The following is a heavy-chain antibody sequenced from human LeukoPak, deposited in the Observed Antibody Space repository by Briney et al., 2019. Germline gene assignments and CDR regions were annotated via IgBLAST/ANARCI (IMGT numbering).Heavy chain of an antibody. CDR1: GGSISSYY. CDR2: IYTSGST. Sequence: SETLSLTCTVSGGSISSYYWSWIRQPPGKGLEWIGYIYTSGSTNYNPSLKSRVTISVDTSKSQFSLKLSSVTAADTAVYYCARLGLTGYYLDYWGQGTLVTVSS. V-gene: IGHV4-4*09. D-gene: IGHD3-9*01. J-gene: IGHJ4*02. CDR3: ARLGLTGYYLDY.